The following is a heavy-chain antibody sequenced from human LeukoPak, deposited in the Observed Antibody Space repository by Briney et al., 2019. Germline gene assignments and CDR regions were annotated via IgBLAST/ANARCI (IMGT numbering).Heavy chain of an antibody. CDR2: ISYDGNHI. CDR1: GFTFSSYA. CDR3: ARCGGDCYTSTQGFDY. V-gene: IGHV3-30*04. D-gene: IGHD2-21*02. Sequence: GGSLRLSCAASGFTFSSYAMHWVRQAPGKGLEWVAVISYDGNHIFYADSVKGRFTISRDNSKNTLYLQMNGLTTEDTAVYYCARCGGDCYTSTQGFDYWGQGTLVTVSS. J-gene: IGHJ4*02.